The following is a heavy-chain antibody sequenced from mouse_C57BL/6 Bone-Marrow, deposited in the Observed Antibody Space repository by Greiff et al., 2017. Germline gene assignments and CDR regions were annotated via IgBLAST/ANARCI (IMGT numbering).Heavy chain of an antibody. D-gene: IGHD1-1*01. CDR2: INPSSGYT. Sequence: VKLLESGAELAKPGASVKLSCKASGYTFTSYWMHWVKQRPGQGLEWIGYINPSSGYTKYNQKFKDKATLTADKSSSTAYMQLSSLTYEDSAVYYGASPPLYYGSGAWFAYWGQGTLVTVSA. CDR1: GYTFTSYW. J-gene: IGHJ3*01. V-gene: IGHV1-7*01. CDR3: ASPPLYYGSGAWFAY.